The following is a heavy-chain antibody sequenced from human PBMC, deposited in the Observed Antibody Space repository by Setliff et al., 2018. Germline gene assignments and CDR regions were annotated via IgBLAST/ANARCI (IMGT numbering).Heavy chain of an antibody. V-gene: IGHV4-61*02. CDR1: GDSVSSDRFH. CDR2: LRIGFSN. CDR3: ARDPVDGHGHFDY. Sequence: PSETLSLTCTVSGDSVSSDRFHWGWFRQSAGKGLEWIGRLRIGFSNIYNPSLASRDTISVDTSKNQFSLKLDSVTAADTAVYYCARDPVDGHGHFDYWGQGTLVTVSS. J-gene: IGHJ4*02. D-gene: IGHD2-8*01.